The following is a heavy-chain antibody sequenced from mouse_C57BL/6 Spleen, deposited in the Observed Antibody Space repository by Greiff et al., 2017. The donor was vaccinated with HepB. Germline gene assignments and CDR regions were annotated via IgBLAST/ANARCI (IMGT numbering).Heavy chain of an antibody. D-gene: IGHD1-1*01. Sequence: QVQLQQSGAELVKPGASVKMSCKASGYTFTSYWITWVKQRPGQGLEWIGDIYPGSGSTNYNEKFKSKATLTVDTSSSTAYMQLSSLTSEDSAVYYCARPLLYYGSEGWYFDVWGTGTTVTVSS. CDR3: ARPLLYYGSEGWYFDV. CDR2: IYPGSGST. J-gene: IGHJ1*03. V-gene: IGHV1-55*01. CDR1: GYTFTSYW.